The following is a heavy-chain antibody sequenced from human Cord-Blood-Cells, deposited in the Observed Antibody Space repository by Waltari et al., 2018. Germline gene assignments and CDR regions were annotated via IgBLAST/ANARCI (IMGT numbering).Heavy chain of an antibody. V-gene: IGHV1-69*01. Sequence: QVQLVQSGAEVKKPGSSVKVSCKASGGTFSSYAISWVRQAPEQGLEWMGGIIPSLGTANYAQKFQGRVTITADESTSTAYMELSSLRSEDTAVYYCARDRSGSYYAFDIWGQGTMVTVSS. J-gene: IGHJ3*02. D-gene: IGHD1-26*01. CDR3: ARDRSGSYYAFDI. CDR1: GGTFSSYA. CDR2: IIPSLGTA.